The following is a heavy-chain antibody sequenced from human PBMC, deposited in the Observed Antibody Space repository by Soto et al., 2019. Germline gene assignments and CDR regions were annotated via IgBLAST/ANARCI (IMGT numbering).Heavy chain of an antibody. J-gene: IGHJ4*02. CDR2: ISYDGSNK. D-gene: IGHD3-10*01. CDR1: GFTFSSYA. V-gene: IGHV3-30-3*01. CDR3: ARDGYPSGSSYFDY. Sequence: QVQLVESGGGVVQPGRSLRLSCAASGFTFSSYAMHWVRQAPGKGLEWVAVISYDGSNKYYADSVKGRFTISRDNSKNTLYLQMNSLRAEDTAVYYCARDGYPSGSSYFDYWGQGTLVTVSS.